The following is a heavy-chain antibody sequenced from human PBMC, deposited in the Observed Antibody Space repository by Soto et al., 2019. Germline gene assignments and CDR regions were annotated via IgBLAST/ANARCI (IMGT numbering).Heavy chain of an antibody. J-gene: IGHJ4*02. V-gene: IGHV3-33*01. Sequence: PGGSLRLSCAASGFTFGSYGMHWVRQAPGKGLEWVAVIWYDGSNKYYADSVKGRFTISRDNSKNTLYLQMNSLRAEDTAVYYWARGLQKGVRYYDSSPVQDYWGQGTLVTVSS. D-gene: IGHD3-22*01. CDR1: GFTFGSYG. CDR3: ARGLQKGVRYYDSSPVQDY. CDR2: IWYDGSNK.